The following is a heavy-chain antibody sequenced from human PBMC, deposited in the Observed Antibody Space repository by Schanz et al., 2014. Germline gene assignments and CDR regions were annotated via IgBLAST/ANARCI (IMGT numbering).Heavy chain of an antibody. Sequence: EAQLVESGGGLIQPGGSLRLSCAVSGFTVNTNYMSWVRQAPGKGLEWISSMYINSGSTQYADSVKGRFIISRDNSKNTLYLQMKSLRVEDTALYYCARDTAQSCIGPSCFEYFQHWGQGALVTVSS. J-gene: IGHJ1*01. D-gene: IGHD2-2*01. V-gene: IGHV3-53*01. CDR1: GFTVNTNY. CDR2: MYINSGST. CDR3: ARDTAQSCIGPSCFEYFQH.